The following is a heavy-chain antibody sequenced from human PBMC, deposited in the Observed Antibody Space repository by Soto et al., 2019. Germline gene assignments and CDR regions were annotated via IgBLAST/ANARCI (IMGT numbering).Heavy chain of an antibody. J-gene: IGHJ4*02. Sequence: GXSVKVSCKASGSTFTSYYMHWVRQAPGQGLEWMGIINXSGGRXTYAQKLQGRVXMTKDTSTTTVYTELSTLRSADPAVSYCARLDYYDSSGVENWGQGTLVTVYS. V-gene: IGHV1-46*01. D-gene: IGHD3-22*01. CDR1: GSTFTSYY. CDR2: INXSGGRX. CDR3: ARLDYYDSSGVEN.